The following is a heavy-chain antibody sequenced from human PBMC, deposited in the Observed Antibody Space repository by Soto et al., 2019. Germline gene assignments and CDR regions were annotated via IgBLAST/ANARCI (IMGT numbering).Heavy chain of an antibody. CDR2: INSDGSST. CDR1: GFTFSSYW. Sequence: PGGSLRLSCAASGFTFSSYWMNWVRQAPGKGLVWVSRINSDGSSTSYVDSVKGRFTISRDNAKNTLYLQMNRLRAEDTAVYYCARCDQIAYYYGMDVWGQGSTVTVSS. J-gene: IGHJ6*02. V-gene: IGHV3-74*01. D-gene: IGHD2-21*01. CDR3: ARCDQIAYYYGMDV.